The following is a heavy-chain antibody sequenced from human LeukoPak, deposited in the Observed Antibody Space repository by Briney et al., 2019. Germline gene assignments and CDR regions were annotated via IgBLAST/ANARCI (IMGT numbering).Heavy chain of an antibody. Sequence: GGSLRLSCTASGFTFGDYAMSWVRQAPGKGLEWVGRTRNKANRYTTEYAASVKGRFTISRDDSKNSLYLQINSLKTEDTAVYYCTRGGRYLPLDIWGQGTMVTVSS. CDR2: TRNKANRYTT. V-gene: IGHV3-72*01. D-gene: IGHD3-10*01. CDR3: TRGGRYLPLDI. J-gene: IGHJ3*02. CDR1: GFTFGDYA.